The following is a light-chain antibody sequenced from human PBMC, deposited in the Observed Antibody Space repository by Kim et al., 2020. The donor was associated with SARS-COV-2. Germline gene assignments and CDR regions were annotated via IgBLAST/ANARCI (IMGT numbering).Light chain of an antibody. CDR1: SSSIGSNF. Sequence: QPVLTQPPSASGTPGQRVTISCSGSSSSIGSNFVYWYQQLPGTAPKVLIYRNNQRPSGIPDRFSGSKSGTSASLAISGLRSEDEADYYCAAWDDSLSGSFVFGTGTKVTVL. CDR3: AAWDDSLSGSFV. V-gene: IGLV1-47*01. J-gene: IGLJ1*01. CDR2: RNN.